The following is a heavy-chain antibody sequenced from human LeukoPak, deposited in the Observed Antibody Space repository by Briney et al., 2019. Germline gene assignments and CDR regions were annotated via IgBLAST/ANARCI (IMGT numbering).Heavy chain of an antibody. J-gene: IGHJ4*02. Sequence: GGSLRLSCAASGFTFSSYSMNWVRQAPGKGLEWVSSISSSSSYIYYADSVKGRFTISRDNAKNSLYLQMNSLRAEDTAVYYCARDRGYSSSRYYFDYWGQGTQVTVSS. CDR2: ISSSSSYI. V-gene: IGHV3-21*01. CDR3: ARDRGYSSSRYYFDY. CDR1: GFTFSSYS. D-gene: IGHD6-13*01.